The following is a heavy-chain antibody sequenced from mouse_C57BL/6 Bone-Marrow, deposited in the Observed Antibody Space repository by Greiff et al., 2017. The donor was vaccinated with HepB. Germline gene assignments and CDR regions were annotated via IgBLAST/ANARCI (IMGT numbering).Heavy chain of an antibody. Sequence: EVQLQESGGGLVKPGGSLKLSCAASGFTFSSYAMSWVRQTPEKRLEWVATISDGGSYTYYPDNVKGRFTISRDNAKNNLYLQMSHLKSEDTAMYYCARDPIDGYYVGYAMDYWGQGTSVTVSS. CDR1: GFTFSSYA. D-gene: IGHD2-3*01. V-gene: IGHV5-4*01. CDR3: ARDPIDGYYVGYAMDY. CDR2: ISDGGSYT. J-gene: IGHJ4*01.